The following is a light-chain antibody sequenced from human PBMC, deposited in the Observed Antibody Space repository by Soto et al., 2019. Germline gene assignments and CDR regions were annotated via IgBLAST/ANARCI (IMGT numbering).Light chain of an antibody. Sequence: QSLLTQPPSVSLAPGQRVTISCSGSSSNIGAGYDVHWYQQLPGKAPKLLIFGNNNRPLGVPDRFSGSKSGTSASLAITGLQTEDEADYYCQSYDNRSDYVFRNGTKVTVL. V-gene: IGLV1-40*01. CDR3: QSYDNRSDYV. CDR1: SSNIGAGYD. J-gene: IGLJ1*01. CDR2: GNN.